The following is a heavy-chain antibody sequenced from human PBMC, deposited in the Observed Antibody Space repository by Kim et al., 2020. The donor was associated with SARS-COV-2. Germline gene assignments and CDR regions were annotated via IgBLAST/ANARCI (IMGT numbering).Heavy chain of an antibody. V-gene: IGHV5-51*01. CDR2: IYPGDSDT. Sequence: GESLKISCKGSGYSFTSYWIGWVRQMPGKGLEWMGIIYPGDSDTRYSPSFQGQVTISADKSISTAYLQWSSLKASDTAMYYCARWLSCTSAGNGFGSWGQGTLVTVSS. CDR1: GYSFTSYW. D-gene: IGHD2-2*01. J-gene: IGHJ5*01. CDR3: ARWLSCTSAGNGFGS.